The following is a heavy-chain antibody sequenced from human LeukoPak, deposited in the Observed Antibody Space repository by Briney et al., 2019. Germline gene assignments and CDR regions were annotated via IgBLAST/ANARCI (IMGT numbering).Heavy chain of an antibody. CDR3: ARGKVVAADFDY. CDR1: GGSISSGSYY. CDR2: IYTSGST. D-gene: IGHD2-15*01. Sequence: PSQTLSLTCTVSGGSISSGSYYWSWIRQPAGKGLEWIGRIYTSGSTNYNPSLKSRVTISVDTSKNQCSLKLSSVTAADTAVYYCARGKVVAADFDYWGQGTLVTVSS. J-gene: IGHJ4*02. V-gene: IGHV4-61*02.